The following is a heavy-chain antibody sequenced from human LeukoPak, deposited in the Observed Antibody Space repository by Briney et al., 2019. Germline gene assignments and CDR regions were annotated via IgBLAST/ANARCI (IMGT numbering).Heavy chain of an antibody. CDR3: ARIAVAGVVGY. J-gene: IGHJ4*02. CDR1: GFTFSSCA. V-gene: IGHV3-30-3*01. CDR2: ISYDGSNK. Sequence: GGSLRLSCAASGFTFSSCAMSWVRQAPGKGLEWVAVISYDGSNKYYADSVKGRFTISRDNSKNTLYLQMNSLRAEDTAVYYCARIAVAGVVGYWGQGTLVTVSS. D-gene: IGHD6-19*01.